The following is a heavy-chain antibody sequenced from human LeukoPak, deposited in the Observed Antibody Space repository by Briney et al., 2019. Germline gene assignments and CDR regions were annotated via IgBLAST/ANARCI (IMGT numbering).Heavy chain of an antibody. Sequence: SETLSLTCTVSGGSISRHYWSWIRQPPGKGLEWIGYMFDSGRTKDNPSLASRVTLSADKSKNQFSLRLSSVTAADTAVYYCATIKRGSIFGYFDFWGQGILVTVSS. J-gene: IGHJ4*02. CDR1: GGSISRHY. CDR3: ATIKRGSIFGYFDF. CDR2: MFDSGRT. D-gene: IGHD5-18*01. V-gene: IGHV4-59*11.